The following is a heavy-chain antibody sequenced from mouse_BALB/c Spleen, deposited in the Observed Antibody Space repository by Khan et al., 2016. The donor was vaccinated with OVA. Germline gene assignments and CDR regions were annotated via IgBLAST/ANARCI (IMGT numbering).Heavy chain of an antibody. CDR2: ISYSGNT. V-gene: IGHV3-2*02. CDR1: GYSITSDYA. D-gene: IGHD1-1*01. J-gene: IGHJ2*01. CDR3: ARIYGGDFDY. Sequence: EVKLLESGPGLVKPSQSLSLTCTVTGYSITSDYAWNWIRQFPGNKLEWMGYISYSGNTKYNPSLKSRISINRDTYKNQFFLHLNSVTTEDTATYNCARIYGGDFDYWGQGTTLTVSS.